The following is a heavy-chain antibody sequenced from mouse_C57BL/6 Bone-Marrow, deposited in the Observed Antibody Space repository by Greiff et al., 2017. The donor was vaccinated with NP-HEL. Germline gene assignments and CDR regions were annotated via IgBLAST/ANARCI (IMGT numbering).Heavy chain of an antibody. CDR1: GFTFSDYY. J-gene: IGHJ4*01. CDR2: INYDGSST. V-gene: IGHV5-16*01. Sequence: EVKVVESEGGLVQPGSSMKLSCTASGFTFSDYYMAWVRQVPEKGLEWVANINYDGSSTYYLDSLKSRFIISRDNAKNILYLQMSSLKSEDTATYYCAREGESYAMDYWGQGTSVTVSS. CDR3: AREGESYAMDY.